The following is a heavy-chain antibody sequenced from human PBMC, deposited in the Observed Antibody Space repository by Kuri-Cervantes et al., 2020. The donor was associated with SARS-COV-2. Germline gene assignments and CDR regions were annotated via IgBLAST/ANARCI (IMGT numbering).Heavy chain of an antibody. Sequence: ASVKVSCKASGYTFTGYYMHWVRQAPGQGLEWMGWINPNSGGTNYAQKFQGWVTMTRDTSISTAYMELSRLRSDDTAVYYCAKVGDRTEQWLLGYFDHWGQGTLVTVSS. CDR2: INPNSGGT. V-gene: IGHV1-2*04. CDR3: AKVGDRTEQWLLGYFDH. CDR1: GYTFTGYY. J-gene: IGHJ4*02. D-gene: IGHD6-19*01.